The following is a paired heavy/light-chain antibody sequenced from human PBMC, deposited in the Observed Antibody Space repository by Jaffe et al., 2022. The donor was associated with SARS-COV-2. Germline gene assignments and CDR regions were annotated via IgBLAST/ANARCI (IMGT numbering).Light chain of an antibody. Sequence: EIVMTQSPATLSVSPGERATLSCRASQSVSSNLAWYQQKPGQAPRLLIYGASTRATGIPARFSGSGSGTEFTLTISSLQSEDFAVYYCQQYNNWPQITFGQGTRLEIK. CDR2: GAS. J-gene: IGKJ5*01. V-gene: IGKV3-15*01. CDR1: QSVSSN. CDR3: QQYNNWPQIT.
Heavy chain of an antibody. CDR3: ARDWGAAEYGNFDY. D-gene: IGHD3-16*01. CDR2: ISSSGSTI. V-gene: IGHV3-11*01. J-gene: IGHJ4*02. CDR1: GFTFSDYY. Sequence: QVQLVESGGGLVKPGGSLRLSCAASGFTFSDYYMSWIRQAPGKGLEWVSYISSSGSTIYYADSVKGRFTISRDNAKNSLYLQMNSLRAEDTAVYYCARDWGAAEYGNFDYWGQGTLVTVSS.